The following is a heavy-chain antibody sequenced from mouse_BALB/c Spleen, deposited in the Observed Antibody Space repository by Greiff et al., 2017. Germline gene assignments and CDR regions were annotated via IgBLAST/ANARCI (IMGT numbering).Heavy chain of an antibody. Sequence: EVQLQESGPELVKPGASVKISCKASGYTFTDYNMHWVKQSHGKSLEWIGYIYPYNGGTGYNQKFKSKATLTVDNSSSTAYMELRSLTSEDSAVYYCAREGNYETAYFDYWGQGTTLTVSS. CDR3: AREGNYETAYFDY. J-gene: IGHJ2*01. CDR1: GYTFTDYN. D-gene: IGHD2-1*01. CDR2: IYPYNGGT. V-gene: IGHV1S29*02.